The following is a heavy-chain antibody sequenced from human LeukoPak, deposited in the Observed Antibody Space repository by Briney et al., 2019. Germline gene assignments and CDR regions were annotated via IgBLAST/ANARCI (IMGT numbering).Heavy chain of an antibody. CDR2: ISAYNGNT. D-gene: IGHD1-26*01. J-gene: IGHJ5*02. V-gene: IGHV1-18*04. CDR3: ARVSGSYWDPNWFDP. CDR1: GYTFTSHG. Sequence: ASVKVSCKASGYTFTSHGITWLRQAPGQGLEWMGWISAYNGNTNYAQKLQGRVTMTTDTSTSTAYMELRSLRSDDTAVYYCARVSGSYWDPNWFDPWGQGTLVTVSS.